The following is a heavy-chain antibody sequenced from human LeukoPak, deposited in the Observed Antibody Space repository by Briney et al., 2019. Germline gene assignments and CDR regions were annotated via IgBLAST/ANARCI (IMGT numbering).Heavy chain of an antibody. V-gene: IGHV3-21*01. CDR3: ARDKGITGTTSGARSYYYYMDV. Sequence: PGGSLRLSCAASGFTFSSYSMNWVRQAPGKGLEWVSSISSSSSYIYYADSVKGRFTISRDNAKNSLYLQMNSLRAEDTAVYYCARDKGITGTTSGARSYYYYMDVWGKGTTVTVSS. CDR1: GFTFSSYS. J-gene: IGHJ6*03. D-gene: IGHD1-7*01. CDR2: ISSSSSYI.